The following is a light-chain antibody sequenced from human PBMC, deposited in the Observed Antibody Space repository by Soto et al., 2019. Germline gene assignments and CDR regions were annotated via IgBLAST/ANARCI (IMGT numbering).Light chain of an antibody. V-gene: IGKV1-39*01. Sequence: DIQMTQYPSSLSASVGDRVTITCRASQSISGYLNWYQQKPGKAPKVLISGASTLHNGVPSRFSGRGSGTDFTLTISSLQPEDVATYYCQQSLSTLLTFGGGTKVDSK. CDR2: GAS. CDR1: QSISGY. CDR3: QQSLSTLLT. J-gene: IGKJ4*01.